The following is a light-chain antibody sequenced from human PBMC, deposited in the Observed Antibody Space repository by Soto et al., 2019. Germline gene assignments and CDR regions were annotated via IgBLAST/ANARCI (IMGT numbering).Light chain of an antibody. CDR2: DAS. CDR3: QQYETFSGT. CDR1: QSVSGW. J-gene: IGKJ1*01. Sequence: SQMCPSESTLSGYLRATVHYTCRASQSVSGWLAWYQQKPGDAPKLLIYDASALPRGVPSRFSGSGSGTKFTLTIASLQPDDFATYYCQQYETFSGTFGPGTKV. V-gene: IGKV1-5*01.